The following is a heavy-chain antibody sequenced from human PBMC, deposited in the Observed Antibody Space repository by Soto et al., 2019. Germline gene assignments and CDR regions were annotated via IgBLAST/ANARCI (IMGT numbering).Heavy chain of an antibody. D-gene: IGHD2-15*01. CDR3: TTDGYCSGGSCSNFDY. Sequence: EVQLVESGGGLVKPGGSLRLSCAASGFTFSNAWMNWVRQAPGKGLEWVGRIKSKTEGGTTDYAAPVKGRFTISRDDSKNTLYLQMNSLKTEDTAVYYCTTDGYCSGGSCSNFDYWGQGTLVTVSS. CDR2: IKSKTEGGTT. J-gene: IGHJ4*02. CDR1: GFTFSNAW. V-gene: IGHV3-15*07.